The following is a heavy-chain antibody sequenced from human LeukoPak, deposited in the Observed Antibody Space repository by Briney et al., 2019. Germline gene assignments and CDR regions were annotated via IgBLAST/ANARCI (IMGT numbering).Heavy chain of an antibody. V-gene: IGHV3-7*01. CDR1: GFTFSGYW. D-gene: IGHD6-19*01. CDR2: IKEDGSEK. J-gene: IGHJ4*02. CDR3: ACTIAVGY. Sequence: GGSLRLSCAASGFTFSGYWMTWVRLAPGKGLEWVANIKEDGSEKHYADSVKGRFTISRDNAKNSLYLQMDTLGFEDTAVYYCACTIAVGYWGQGTLVTVSS.